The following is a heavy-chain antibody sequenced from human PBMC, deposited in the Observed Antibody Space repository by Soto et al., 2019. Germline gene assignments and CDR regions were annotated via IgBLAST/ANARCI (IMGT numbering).Heavy chain of an antibody. J-gene: IGHJ6*02. CDR3: AKGYSSSWQNLYYYYYGMDV. CDR2: ISGSGGST. D-gene: IGHD6-13*01. Sequence: GGSLRLSCAASGFTFSSYAMSWVRQAPGKGLEWVSAISGSGGSTYYADSVKGRFTISRDNSKNTLYLQMNSLRAEDTAVYYCAKGYSSSWQNLYYYYYGMDVWGQGTTVTVS. CDR1: GFTFSSYA. V-gene: IGHV3-23*01.